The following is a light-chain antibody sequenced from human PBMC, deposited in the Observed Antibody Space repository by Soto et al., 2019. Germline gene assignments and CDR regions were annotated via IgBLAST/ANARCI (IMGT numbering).Light chain of an antibody. J-gene: IGKJ5*01. CDR1: QSVSSY. CDR2: DAS. CDR3: QQRSNWPPEIT. Sequence: EIVLTQSPATLSLSPGERATLSCRASQSVSSYLAWYQQKPGQAPRLLINDASNRATGIPARFSGSGSGTDFTLTISSLEPEDFAVYYCQQRSNWPPEITFGQGTRLEIK. V-gene: IGKV3-11*01.